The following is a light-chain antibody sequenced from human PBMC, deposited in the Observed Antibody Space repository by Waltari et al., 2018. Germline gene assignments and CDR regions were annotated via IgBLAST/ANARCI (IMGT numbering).Light chain of an antibody. V-gene: IGLV2-14*01. Sequence: QSALTQPASVSGSPGQSITVSCTGTSTDVAAYNYVCWYQQRPGKAPKLMISDVSNRLSGFSDRFSGSKSGNTASLTISGLQAEDEADYYCSSFTNSGSWVFGGGTKVTVL. CDR1: STDVAAYNY. CDR2: DVS. J-gene: IGLJ3*02. CDR3: SSFTNSGSWV.